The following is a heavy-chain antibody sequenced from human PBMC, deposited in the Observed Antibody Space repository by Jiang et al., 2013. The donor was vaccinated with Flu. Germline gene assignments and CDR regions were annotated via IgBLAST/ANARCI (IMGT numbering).Heavy chain of an antibody. D-gene: IGHD6-19*01. Sequence: SGFTFSSYAMHWVRQAPGKGLEWVAVISYDGSNKYYADSVKGRFTISRDNSKNTLYLQMNSLRAEDTAVYYCARDPGWYSSGWYFDYWGQGTLVTVSS. CDR3: ARDPGWYSSGWYFDY. V-gene: IGHV3-30*04. CDR2: ISYDGSNK. CDR1: GFTFSSYA. J-gene: IGHJ4*02.